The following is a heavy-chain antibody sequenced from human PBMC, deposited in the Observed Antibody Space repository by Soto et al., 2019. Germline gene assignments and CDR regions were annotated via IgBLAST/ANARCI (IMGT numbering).Heavy chain of an antibody. V-gene: IGHV4-59*11. CDR1: GASISNHY. Sequence: QVQLQESGPRLVKPSETLSLTCTISGASISNHYCQWFRQPPGKGLEWIGYSHHTGGSIYNPSLKTPATISLATSKTQFFLKLTSVTVADTAVYYCATGGGWLTDYWGQGTLVTVSS. CDR3: ATGGGWLTDY. CDR2: SHHTGGS. D-gene: IGHD6-19*01. J-gene: IGHJ4*02.